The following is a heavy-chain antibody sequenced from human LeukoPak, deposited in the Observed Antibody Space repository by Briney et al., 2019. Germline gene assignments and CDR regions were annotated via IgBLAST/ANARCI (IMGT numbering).Heavy chain of an antibody. CDR2: ISGSGGST. CDR3: AKGIAAAVYYFDY. CDR1: GFTFSSYA. J-gene: IGHJ4*02. Sequence: GGSLRLSCAAPGFTFSSYAMSWVRQAPGKGLEWVSAISGSGGSTYYADSVKGRFTISRDNSKNTLYLQMNSLRAEDTAVYYCAKGIAAAVYYFDYWGQGTLVTVSS. V-gene: IGHV3-23*01. D-gene: IGHD6-13*01.